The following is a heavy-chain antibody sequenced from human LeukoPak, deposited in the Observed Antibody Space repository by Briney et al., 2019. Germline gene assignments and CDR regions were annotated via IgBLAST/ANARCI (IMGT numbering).Heavy chain of an antibody. CDR1: GGSISSSSYY. CDR2: IYYSGST. Sequence: SETLSLTCTVSGGSISSSSYYWGWIRQPPGKGLEWIGSIYYSGSTYYNPSLKSRVTISVDTSKNQFSLKLSSVTAADTAVYYCARDNYYDSSGYLPTTLDYWGQGTLVTVSS. J-gene: IGHJ4*02. D-gene: IGHD3-22*01. V-gene: IGHV4-39*07. CDR3: ARDNYYDSSGYLPTTLDY.